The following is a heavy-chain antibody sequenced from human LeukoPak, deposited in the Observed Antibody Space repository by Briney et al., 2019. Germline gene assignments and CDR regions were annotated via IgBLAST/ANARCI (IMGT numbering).Heavy chain of an antibody. CDR2: IYYSGNT. CDR3: ARGRATTLFSFRRSSYRWLPRLFDY. V-gene: IGHV4-39*07. D-gene: IGHD3-22*01. CDR1: GGSISSSSYY. Sequence: SETLSLTCTVSGGSISSSSYYWAWIRQPPGKGLEWIGSIYYSGNTYYKSSLKSRVTIAVDTSKNQFSLKLNSVTAADTAVYYCARGRATTLFSFRRSSYRWLPRLFDYWGQGTLVTVSS. J-gene: IGHJ4*02.